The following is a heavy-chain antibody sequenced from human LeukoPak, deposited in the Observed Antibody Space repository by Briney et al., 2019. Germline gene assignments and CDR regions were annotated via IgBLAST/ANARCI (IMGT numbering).Heavy chain of an antibody. CDR1: GYSFTSYW. CDR2: IDPSDSYT. V-gene: IGHV5-10-1*01. Sequence: GESLKISCKGSGYSFTSYWIGWVRQMPGKGLEWMGRIDPSDSYTNYSPSFQGHVTISADKSISTAYLQWSSLKASDTAMYYCARTNEGQQLVLVNWFDPWGQGTLVTVSS. CDR3: ARTNEGQQLVLVNWFDP. D-gene: IGHD6-13*01. J-gene: IGHJ5*02.